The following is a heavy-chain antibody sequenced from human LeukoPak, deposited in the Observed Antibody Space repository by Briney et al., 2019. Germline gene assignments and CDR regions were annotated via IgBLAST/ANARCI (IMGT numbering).Heavy chain of an antibody. V-gene: IGHV3-21*01. CDR1: GFTFSSYS. CDR3: ARDTGTEFDY. Sequence: GGSLRLSCAASGFTFSSYSMNWVRQAPGKGLEWVSSISSSSSYIYYADSVKGRFTISRDNAKNSLYLQMNSLRAEDTAVHCCARDTGTEFDYWGQGTLVTVSS. CDR2: ISSSSSYI. D-gene: IGHD2-8*02. J-gene: IGHJ4*02.